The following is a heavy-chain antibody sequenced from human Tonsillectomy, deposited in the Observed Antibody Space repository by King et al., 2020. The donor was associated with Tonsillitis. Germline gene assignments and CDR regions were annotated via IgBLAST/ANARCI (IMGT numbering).Heavy chain of an antibody. J-gene: IGHJ4*02. V-gene: IGHV3-7*03. D-gene: IGHD2-8*01. CDR3: ARAGLVYYPHAPDY. CDR1: GFTFSSYW. CDR2: IKQDGSEK. Sequence: VQLVESGGGLVQPGGSLRLSCAASGFTFSSYWMSWVRQAPGKGLEWVANIKQDGSEKYYVDSVKGRFTISRDNAKNSLYQQMNSLRAEDTAVYYCARAGLVYYPHAPDYWGQGTLVTVSS.